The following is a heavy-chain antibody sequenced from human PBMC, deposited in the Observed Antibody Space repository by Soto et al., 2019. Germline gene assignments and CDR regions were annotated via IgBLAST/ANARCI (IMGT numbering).Heavy chain of an antibody. V-gene: IGHV3-7*03. Sequence: PGGSLRLSCAASGFAFSNYWMAWVRQAPGKGLEWVANIKEDGSERHYVDSVKGRFIISRDNAKNSVYLQMNSLRAEDTAVYYCAREGIKDYGNHYWGQGTLVTVSS. CDR3: AREGIKDYGNHY. D-gene: IGHD4-17*01. CDR2: IKEDGSER. J-gene: IGHJ4*02. CDR1: GFAFSNYW.